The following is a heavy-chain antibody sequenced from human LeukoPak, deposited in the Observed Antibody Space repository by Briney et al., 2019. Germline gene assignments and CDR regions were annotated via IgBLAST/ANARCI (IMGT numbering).Heavy chain of an antibody. Sequence: GGSLRLSCTVSGFTFSSYAISWVRQAPGKGLEWVSAISSTGGNTYHADSVKGRFTISRDNSKNTLYLQMNSLRAEDTAVYYCAKDLGSTVTTTFDYWGQGTLVTVSS. CDR3: AKDLGSTVTTTFDY. CDR1: GFTFSSYA. V-gene: IGHV3-23*01. CDR2: ISSTGGNT. D-gene: IGHD4-11*01. J-gene: IGHJ4*02.